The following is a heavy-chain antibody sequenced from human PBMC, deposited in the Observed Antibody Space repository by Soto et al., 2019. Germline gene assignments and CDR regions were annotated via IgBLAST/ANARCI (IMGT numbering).Heavy chain of an antibody. Sequence: QVQLVQSGAEVKKPGSSVKVSCKASGGTFSSYAISWVRQAPGQGLEWMGGIIPIFGTANYAQKFQGRVTITAEESRSTAYMERSRLRSEDTAVYSSARVPWGSSGCFDYWGQGTLVTFSS. J-gene: IGHJ4*02. CDR3: ARVPWGSSGCFDY. V-gene: IGHV1-69*12. D-gene: IGHD6-19*01. CDR1: GGTFSSYA. CDR2: IIPIFGTA.